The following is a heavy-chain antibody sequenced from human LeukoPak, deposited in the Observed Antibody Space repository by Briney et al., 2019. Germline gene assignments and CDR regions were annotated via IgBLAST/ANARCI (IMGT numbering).Heavy chain of an antibody. D-gene: IGHD3-10*01. CDR3: AMPWYYYGSGSYLFDY. CDR1: GFTFSSYA. V-gene: IGHV3-23*01. Sequence: GGSLRLSCAASGFTFSSYAMSWVRQAPGKGLEWVSAISGSGGSTYYADSVKGRSTISRDNSKNTLYLQMNSLRAEDTAVYYCAMPWYYYGSGSYLFDYWGQGTLVTVSS. CDR2: ISGSGGST. J-gene: IGHJ4*02.